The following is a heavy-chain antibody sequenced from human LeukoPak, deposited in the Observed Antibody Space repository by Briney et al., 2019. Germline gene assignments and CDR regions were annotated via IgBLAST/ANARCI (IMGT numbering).Heavy chain of an antibody. V-gene: IGHV4-59*12. CDR2: IYYSGDT. J-gene: IGHJ4*02. CDR3: ARGYYYGSVTQTPDY. D-gene: IGHD3-10*01. CDR1: GGSISGYY. Sequence: SETLSLTCTVSGGSISGYYWSWIRQSPGKGLEWIGYIYYSGDTNYNPSLKSRVTISVDTSKHQFSLKLSSVTAADTAVYYCARGYYYGSVTQTPDYWGQGTLVTVSS.